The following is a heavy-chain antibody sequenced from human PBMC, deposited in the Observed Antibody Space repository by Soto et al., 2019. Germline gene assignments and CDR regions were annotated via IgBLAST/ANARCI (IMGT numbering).Heavy chain of an antibody. D-gene: IGHD3-9*01. CDR2: ISSSSSYI. CDR3: ARVVVRYFDWLSHDPYYFDY. J-gene: IGHJ4*02. Sequence: GGSLRLSCVASGFTFSSYSMNWVRQAPGKGLEWVSSISSSSSYIYYADSLKGRFTISRDNAKNSLYLQMNSLRAEDTAVYYCARVVVRYFDWLSHDPYYFDYWGQGTLVTVSS. V-gene: IGHV3-21*01. CDR1: GFTFSSYS.